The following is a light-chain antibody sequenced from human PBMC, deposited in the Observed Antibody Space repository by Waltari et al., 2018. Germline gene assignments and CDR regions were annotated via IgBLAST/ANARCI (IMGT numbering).Light chain of an antibody. J-gene: IGLJ2*01. CDR2: GKN. CDR1: SLRTSY. V-gene: IGLV3-19*01. Sequence: SSELTQDPAVSVALGQTVRITCQGASLRTSYASWYQQKSGQAPILVLFGKNKRPSGIPDRFYGYNSESTTSLTITGAQAEDEADYYCSSRDSIASHVLFAGGTKVTVL. CDR3: SSRDSIASHVL.